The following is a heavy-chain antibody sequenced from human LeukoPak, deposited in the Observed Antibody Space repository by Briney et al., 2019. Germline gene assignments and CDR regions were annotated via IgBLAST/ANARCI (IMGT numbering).Heavy chain of an antibody. CDR3: ARHRMYYYDSSGRGVADAFDI. CDR2: IYYSGST. D-gene: IGHD3-22*01. CDR1: GGSISSSSYY. Sequence: PSETLSLTCTVSGGSISSSSYYWGWIRQPPGKGLEWIGSIYYSGSTYYNPSLKSRVTISVDTSKNQFSLKLSSVTAADTAVYYCARHRMYYYDSSGRGVADAFDIWGQGTMVSVSS. J-gene: IGHJ3*02. V-gene: IGHV4-39*01.